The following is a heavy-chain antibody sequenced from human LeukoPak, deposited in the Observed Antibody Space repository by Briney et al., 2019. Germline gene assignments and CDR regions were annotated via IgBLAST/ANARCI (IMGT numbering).Heavy chain of an antibody. CDR2: IYYSGST. Sequence: SETLSLTCTVSGGSISSSSYYWGWIRQPPGKGLEWIGSIYYSGSTYYNPSLKSRVTISVDTSKNQFSLKLNSVTAADTAVYYCASRVVPAAIDYWGQGTLVTVSS. V-gene: IGHV4-39*01. CDR3: ASRVVPAAIDY. CDR1: GGSISSSSYY. J-gene: IGHJ4*02. D-gene: IGHD2-2*01.